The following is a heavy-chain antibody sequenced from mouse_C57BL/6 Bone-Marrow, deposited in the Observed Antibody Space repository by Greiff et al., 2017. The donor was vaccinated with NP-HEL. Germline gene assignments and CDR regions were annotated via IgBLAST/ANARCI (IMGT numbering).Heavy chain of an antibody. Sequence: EVQGVESGPELVKPGASVKIPCKASGYTFTDYNMDWVKQSHGKSLEWIGDINPNNGGTIYNQKFKGKATLTVDKSSSTAYMELRSLTSEDTAVYYCARSPDGYYYFDYWGQGTTLTVSS. CDR3: ARSPDGYYYFDY. D-gene: IGHD2-3*01. J-gene: IGHJ2*01. V-gene: IGHV1-18*01. CDR2: INPNNGGT. CDR1: GYTFTDYN.